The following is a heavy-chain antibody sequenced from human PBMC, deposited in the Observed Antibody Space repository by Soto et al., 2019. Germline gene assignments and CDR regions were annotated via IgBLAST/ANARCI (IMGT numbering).Heavy chain of an antibody. V-gene: IGHV3-30*18. CDR1: GFTFRSYG. D-gene: IGHD2-15*01. CDR2: ISYDGSNK. Sequence: GGSLRLSCAASGFTFRSYGMHWVRQAPGKGLERVAVISYDGSNKYYADSVRGRFTISRDNSKNTVYLQMNSLRAEDTAVYYCAKETGDIVVVVAAVMDVWGQGTTVTVSS. J-gene: IGHJ6*02. CDR3: AKETGDIVVVVAAVMDV.